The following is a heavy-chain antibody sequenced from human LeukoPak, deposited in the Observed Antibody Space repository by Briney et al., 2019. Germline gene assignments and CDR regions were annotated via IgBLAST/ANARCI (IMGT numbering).Heavy chain of an antibody. V-gene: IGHV3-23*01. CDR3: AQQVGYCSSGSCYFTY. CDR1: GFSFNTCA. CDR2: ISNTGGST. Sequence: GGSLRLSCAASGFSFNTCAMSWVRQAPGKGLGWVSAISNTGGSTYYADSVKGRFTISRDKSKNTLSLQMNSLRAEDTAVYYCAQQVGYCSSGSCYFTYWGQGTLVTVSS. J-gene: IGHJ1*01. D-gene: IGHD2-15*01.